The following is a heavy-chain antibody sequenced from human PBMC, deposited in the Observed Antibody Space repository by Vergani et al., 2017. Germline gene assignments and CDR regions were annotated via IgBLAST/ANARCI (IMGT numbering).Heavy chain of an antibody. Sequence: QVQLVESGGGVVQPGRSLRLSCAASGFTFSSYGMHWVRQAPGKGLEWVAVIWYDGSNKYYADSVKGRFTISRDNSKNTLYLQMNSLRAEDTAVYYCAREDYGGNAVFDYYYYMDVWGKGTTVTVSS. CDR3: AREDYGGNAVFDYYYYMDV. CDR2: IWYDGSNK. V-gene: IGHV3-33*01. J-gene: IGHJ6*03. CDR1: GFTFSSYG. D-gene: IGHD4-23*01.